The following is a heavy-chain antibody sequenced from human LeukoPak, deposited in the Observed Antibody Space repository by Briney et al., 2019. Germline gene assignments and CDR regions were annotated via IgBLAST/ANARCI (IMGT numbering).Heavy chain of an antibody. D-gene: IGHD2-15*01. J-gene: IGHJ4*02. Sequence: ASVKVSCKASGYTFTGYYMHWVRQAPGQGLEWMGWISPNSGGTNYAQKFQGRVTMTRDTSISTAYMELSRLRSDDTAVYYCASRASSGGSCYPLNYWGQGTLVTVSS. CDR2: ISPNSGGT. CDR1: GYTFTGYY. V-gene: IGHV1-2*02. CDR3: ASRASSGGSCYPLNY.